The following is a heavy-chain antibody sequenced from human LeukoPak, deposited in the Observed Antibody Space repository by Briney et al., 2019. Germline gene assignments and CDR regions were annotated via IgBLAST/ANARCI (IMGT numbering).Heavy chain of an antibody. J-gene: IGHJ4*02. CDR2: INADSGAT. Sequence: ASVKVSCNASGYIFTRYFIHWVRQTAGLGLEGMGWINADSGATTYAQKFQGRVTLTSDTSISKASMELSSLESDDTAVYYCARVQYFGSGSLDYWGRGTLVTVSS. CDR3: ARVQYFGSGSLDY. CDR1: GYIFTRYF. V-gene: IGHV1-2*02. D-gene: IGHD3-10*01.